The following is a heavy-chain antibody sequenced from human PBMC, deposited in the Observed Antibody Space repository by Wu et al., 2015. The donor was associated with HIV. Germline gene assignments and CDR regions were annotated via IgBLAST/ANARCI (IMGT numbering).Heavy chain of an antibody. V-gene: IGHV1-46*01. Sequence: QVQLVQSGAEVKKPGASVKVSCKASGYTFTSYYMHWVRQAPGQGLEWMGIINPSGGNTNYAQKLQGRVTMTTDTSTSTAYMELRSLRSDDTAVYYCARDSEIGDIVVVPAAMWHDAFEYLGPRDNGHRLF. CDR2: INPSGGNT. CDR3: ARDSEIGDIVVVPAAMWHDAFEY. J-gene: IGHJ3*02. D-gene: IGHD2-2*01. CDR1: GYTFTSYY.